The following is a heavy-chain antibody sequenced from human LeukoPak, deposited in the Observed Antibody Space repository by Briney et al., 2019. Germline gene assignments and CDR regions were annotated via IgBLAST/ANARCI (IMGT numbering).Heavy chain of an antibody. CDR3: AKDLEAGTSGYSLDY. J-gene: IGHJ4*02. Sequence: GGSLRLSCAASRFTFRSYGMNWVRQAPGKGLEWVAFIRSDGSDKYYAASVKGRFNISRDNSRNALFLQMSSLRSEDTAVYYCAKDLEAGTSGYSLDYWGKGNLVTVSS. CDR1: RFTFRSYG. D-gene: IGHD3-22*01. CDR2: IRSDGSDK. V-gene: IGHV3-30*02.